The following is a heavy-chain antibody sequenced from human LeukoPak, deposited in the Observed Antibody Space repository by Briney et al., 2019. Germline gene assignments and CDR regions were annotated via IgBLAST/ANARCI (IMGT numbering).Heavy chain of an antibody. D-gene: IGHD6-19*01. Sequence: SETLSLTCAVSGYSISSGYYWGWIRHPPGKGLEWIGSIYHSGSTYYNPSLKSRVTISVDTSKNQFSLKLSSVTAADTAVYYCARWPPAVAGSYYMDVWGKGTTVTVSS. CDR1: GYSISSGYY. J-gene: IGHJ6*03. CDR3: ARWPPAVAGSYYMDV. CDR2: IYHSGST. V-gene: IGHV4-38-2*01.